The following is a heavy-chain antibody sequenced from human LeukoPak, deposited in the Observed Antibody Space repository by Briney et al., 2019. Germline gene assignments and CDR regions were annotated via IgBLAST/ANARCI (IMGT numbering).Heavy chain of an antibody. J-gene: IGHJ4*02. CDR1: GFTFSSYA. D-gene: IGHD3-22*01. Sequence: GGSLILSCAASGFTFSSYAMHWVRQAPGKGLEWVAVISHDGSNKDYADSVKGRFTISRDNSKNTLYLQMSSLRAEDTAVYYCAAFDSSGYWWGQGTLVTVSA. CDR3: AAFDSSGYW. V-gene: IGHV3-30*03. CDR2: ISHDGSNK.